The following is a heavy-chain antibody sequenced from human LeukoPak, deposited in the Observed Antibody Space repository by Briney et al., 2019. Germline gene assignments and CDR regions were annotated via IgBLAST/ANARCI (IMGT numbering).Heavy chain of an antibody. V-gene: IGHV3-30*02. Sequence: GGSLRLSCAASGFTFSSYGMHWVRQAPGKGLEWVAFIRYDGSNKYYADSVKGRFTISRDNAKNSLYLQMNSLRAEDTAVYYCARKSSGWYVYWGQGTLVTVSS. CDR2: IRYDGSNK. CDR1: GFTFSSYG. CDR3: ARKSSGWYVY. D-gene: IGHD6-19*01. J-gene: IGHJ4*02.